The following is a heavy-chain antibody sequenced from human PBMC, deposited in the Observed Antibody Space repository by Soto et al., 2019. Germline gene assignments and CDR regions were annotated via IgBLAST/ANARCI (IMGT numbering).Heavy chain of an antibody. V-gene: IGHV3-11*01. Sequence: GGSLRFSCAASGFIFSDYYMTWIRQAPGKGLEWVSHISSSGRIISYADSVKGRFTISRDNANNSLYLHMDSLRADDTAVYYCARGNRGFGFWFDSWGQGTPVTVSS. CDR2: ISSSGRII. CDR3: ARGNRGFGFWFDS. J-gene: IGHJ5*01. CDR1: GFIFSDYY. D-gene: IGHD3-16*01.